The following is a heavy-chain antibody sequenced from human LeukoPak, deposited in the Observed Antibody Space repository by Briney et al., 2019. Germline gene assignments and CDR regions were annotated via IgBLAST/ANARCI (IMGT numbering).Heavy chain of an antibody. Sequence: GGSLRLSCAASGFTFSNYWMHWVRQAPGKGLVWVSRINSDGINTSYADSVKGRFTISRDNAKNTLNLQMNSLRAEDTAVYYCAREGTGRYYYYYYMDVWGKGTTVTISS. CDR1: GFTFSNYW. CDR3: AREGTGRYYYYYYMDV. D-gene: IGHD1-1*01. J-gene: IGHJ6*03. V-gene: IGHV3-74*01. CDR2: INSDGINT.